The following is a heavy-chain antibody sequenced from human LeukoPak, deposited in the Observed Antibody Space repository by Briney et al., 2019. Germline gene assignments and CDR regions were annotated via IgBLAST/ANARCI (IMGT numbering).Heavy chain of an antibody. CDR3: ARGRYCSGGSCYWRGSWFDP. CDR2: MNPNSGNT. CDR1: GYTFTIYD. J-gene: IGHJ5*02. D-gene: IGHD2-15*01. V-gene: IGHV1-8*03. Sequence: ASVKVSFTASGYTFTIYDINWVRQATGQGLEWMGWMNPNSGNTGYAQKFQGRVTITRNTSISTAYMELSSLRSEDTAVYYCARGRYCSGGSCYWRGSWFDPWGQGTLVTVSS.